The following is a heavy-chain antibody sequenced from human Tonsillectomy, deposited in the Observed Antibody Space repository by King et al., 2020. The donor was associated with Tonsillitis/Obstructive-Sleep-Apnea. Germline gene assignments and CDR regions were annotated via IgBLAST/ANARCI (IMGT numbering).Heavy chain of an antibody. CDR3: ASPFRADAFDI. CDR2: IYYSGST. CDR1: GGSISSSSYY. V-gene: IGHV4-39*01. Sequence: LQLQESGPGLVKPSETLSLTCTVSGGSISSSSYYWGWIRQPPGKGLEWIGSIYYSGSTYYNPSLKSRVTISVDTSKNQFSLKLSSVTAADTALYYCASPFRADAFDIWGQGTMVTVSS. J-gene: IGHJ3*02.